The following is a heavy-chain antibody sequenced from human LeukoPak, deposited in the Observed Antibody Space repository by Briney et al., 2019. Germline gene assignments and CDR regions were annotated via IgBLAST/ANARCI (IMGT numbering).Heavy chain of an antibody. V-gene: IGHV3-11*05. Sequence: GGSLRLSCAASGFTLSSYEMNWLRQAPGKGLEWVSYISSSSSYTNYADSVKGRFTISRDNAKNSLYLQMNSLRAEDTAVYYCARDLHRNTMVRVFDYWGQGTLVTVSS. CDR2: ISSSSSYT. J-gene: IGHJ4*02. D-gene: IGHD3-10*01. CDR1: GFTLSSYE. CDR3: ARDLHRNTMVRVFDY.